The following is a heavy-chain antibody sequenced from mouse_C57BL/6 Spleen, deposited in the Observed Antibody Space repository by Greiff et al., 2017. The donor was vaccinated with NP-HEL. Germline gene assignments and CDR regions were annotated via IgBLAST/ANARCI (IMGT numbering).Heavy chain of an antibody. CDR1: GYAFTNYL. Sequence: QVQLQQSGAELVRPGTSVKVSCKASGYAFTNYLIEWVKQRPGQGLEWIGVINPGSGGTNYNEKFKGKATLTAEKSSSTAYMQLSSLTSEDSAVYFCARGGYGNYYFDYWGQGTTLTVSS. CDR2: INPGSGGT. CDR3: ARGGYGNYYFDY. D-gene: IGHD2-10*02. J-gene: IGHJ2*01. V-gene: IGHV1-54*01.